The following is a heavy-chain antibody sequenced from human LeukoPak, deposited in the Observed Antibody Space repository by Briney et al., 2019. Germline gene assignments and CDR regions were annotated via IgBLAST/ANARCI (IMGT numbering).Heavy chain of an antibody. V-gene: IGHV3-74*01. D-gene: IGHD2-15*01. Sequence: GGSLRLSCAASGFTFSDYWMHWVRQVPGEGLVWVSRISGDGTKTAYADSVKGRFTISRDNAKNSLYLQMNSLRAEDTAVYHCARLVGDGMDVWGQGTTVTVSS. CDR1: GFTFSDYW. J-gene: IGHJ6*02. CDR2: ISGDGTKT. CDR3: ARLVGDGMDV.